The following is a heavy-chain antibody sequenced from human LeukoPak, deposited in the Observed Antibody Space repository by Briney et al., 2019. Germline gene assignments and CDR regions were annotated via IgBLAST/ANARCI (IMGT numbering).Heavy chain of an antibody. V-gene: IGHV3-30-3*01. Sequence: GGSLRLSCAASGFTFSSYAMHWVRQAPGKGLEWVAVISYDGSNKYYADSVKGRFTISRDNSKNTLYLQMNSLRAEDTAVYYCARGSSGWYPGPFDYWGQGTLVTVSS. J-gene: IGHJ4*02. CDR3: ARGSSGWYPGPFDY. D-gene: IGHD6-19*01. CDR2: ISYDGSNK. CDR1: GFTFSSYA.